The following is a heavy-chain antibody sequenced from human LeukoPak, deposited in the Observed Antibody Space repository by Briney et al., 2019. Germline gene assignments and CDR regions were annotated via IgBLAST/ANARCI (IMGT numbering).Heavy chain of an antibody. V-gene: IGHV1-8*01. CDR3: ARGVYSGSMDV. D-gene: IGHD1-26*01. Sequence: ASVKVSCKASGYTFASFDINWVRQATGQGLEWMGWMNPNRGNTAFAQKFQGRVTMTRDTSISTAYMELSSLRYDDTAIYYCARGVYSGSMDVWGQGSTVTVSS. J-gene: IGHJ6*02. CDR2: MNPNRGNT. CDR1: GYTFASFD.